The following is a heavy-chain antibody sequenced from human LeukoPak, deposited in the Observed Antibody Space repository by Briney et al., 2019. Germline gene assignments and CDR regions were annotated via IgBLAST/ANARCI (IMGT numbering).Heavy chain of an antibody. V-gene: IGHV4-59*12. CDR2: IYYSGST. CDR3: ARTRRDGYRSIDY. Sequence: PSETLSLTCTVSGGSISSYYWSWIRQPPGKGLEWIGYIYYSGSTNYNPSLKSRVTISVDTSKNQFSLKLSSVTAADTAVYYCARTRRDGYRSIDYWGQGTLVTVSS. D-gene: IGHD5-24*01. J-gene: IGHJ4*02. CDR1: GGSISSYY.